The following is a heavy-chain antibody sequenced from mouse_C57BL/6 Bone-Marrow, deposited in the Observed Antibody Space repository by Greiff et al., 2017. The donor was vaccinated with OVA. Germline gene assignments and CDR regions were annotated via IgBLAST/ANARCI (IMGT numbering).Heavy chain of an antibody. CDR3: ARHQEAWFAY. J-gene: IGHJ3*01. CDR2: ISSGSSTI. Sequence: EVKGVESGGGLVKPGGSLKLSCAASGFTFSDYGMHWVRQAPEKGLEWVAYISSGSSTIYYADTVKGRFTISRDNAKNTLFLQMTSLRSEDTAMYYCARHQEAWFAYWGQGTLVTVSA. CDR1: GFTFSDYG. V-gene: IGHV5-17*01.